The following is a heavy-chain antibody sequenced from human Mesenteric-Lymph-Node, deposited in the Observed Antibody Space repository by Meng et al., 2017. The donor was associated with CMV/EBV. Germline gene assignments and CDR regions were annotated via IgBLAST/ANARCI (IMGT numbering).Heavy chain of an antibody. Sequence: GESLKISCAASGFTFSSYSMNWVRQAPGKGLEWVSSISSSSSYIYYADSVKGRFTISRDNAKNSLYLQMNSLRAEDTAVYYCARERPSVGATDYWGQGTLVTVSS. CDR1: GFTFSSYS. D-gene: IGHD1-26*01. J-gene: IGHJ4*02. CDR3: ARERPSVGATDY. V-gene: IGHV3-21*01. CDR2: ISSSSSYI.